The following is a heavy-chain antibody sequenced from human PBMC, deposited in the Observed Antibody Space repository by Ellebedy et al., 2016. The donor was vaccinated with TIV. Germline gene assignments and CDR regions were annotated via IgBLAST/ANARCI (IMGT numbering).Heavy chain of an antibody. V-gene: IGHV3-69-1*01. CDR2: FGVSDDI. Sequence: GESLKISCTASGFTFSQRSMSWVRQSPGKGLEWVSTFGVSDDIYYADSVRGRFTISRDNAKNSVYLQMNSLRVDETALYYCTRDNSGWSRDYWGQGTLVTVSS. D-gene: IGHD6-19*01. J-gene: IGHJ4*02. CDR3: TRDNSGWSRDY. CDR1: GFTFSQRS.